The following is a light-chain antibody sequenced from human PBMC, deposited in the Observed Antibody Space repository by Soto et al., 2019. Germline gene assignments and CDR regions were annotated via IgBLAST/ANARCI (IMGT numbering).Light chain of an antibody. V-gene: IGKV3-15*01. Sequence: EIVMTQSPATLSVSPGERVTLSCLASQNISTNLAWYQQTRGQGPRLLIYGTSTRAIGIPARFRGSGSATEFSLTISSLQSEDFALYYCQQYNMWRPTTFGQGTQVDIK. CDR3: QQYNMWRPTT. J-gene: IGKJ1*01. CDR2: GTS. CDR1: QNISTN.